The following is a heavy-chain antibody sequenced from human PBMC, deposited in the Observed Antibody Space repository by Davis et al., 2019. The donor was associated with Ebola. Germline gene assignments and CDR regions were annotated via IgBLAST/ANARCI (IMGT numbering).Heavy chain of an antibody. CDR1: GFTFSSYG. D-gene: IGHD3-10*01. CDR2: IWYDGSNK. Sequence: GESLKISCAASGFTFSSYGMHWVRQAPGKGLEWVAVIWYDGSNKYYADSVKGRFTISRDNSKNTLYLQMNSLRAEDTAVYYCAKVMWSYYLDAFDIWGQGTMVTVSS. CDR3: AKVMWSYYLDAFDI. J-gene: IGHJ3*02. V-gene: IGHV3-33*06.